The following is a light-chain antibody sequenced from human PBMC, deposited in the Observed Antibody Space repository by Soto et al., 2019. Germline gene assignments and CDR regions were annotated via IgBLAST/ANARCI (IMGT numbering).Light chain of an antibody. CDR1: QTISSW. J-gene: IGKJ1*01. CDR2: GAS. V-gene: IGKV1-5*01. CDR3: QQYNSYRT. Sequence: DIQMTQSPSTLSASVGDRFTITCRASQTISSWLAWYQQKPWKAPXXLIYGASTLESGVPSRFSGSGSGTDFTLTLSSLQPDDFATDDCQQYNSYRTFGQGTKVDIK.